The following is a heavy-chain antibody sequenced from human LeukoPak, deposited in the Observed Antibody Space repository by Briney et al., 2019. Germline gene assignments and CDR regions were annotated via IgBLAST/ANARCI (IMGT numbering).Heavy chain of an antibody. CDR2: SNHSGST. CDR1: GGSCSGYY. Sequence: SETLSLTCAVYGGSCSGYYWSLIRQPPGKGLEWIGESNHSGSTNYNPSLKSRVTISVDTSKNQFSLKLSSVTAADTAVYYCARGHIVVVPAASCWFDPWGQGTLVTVSS. D-gene: IGHD2-2*01. V-gene: IGHV4-34*01. J-gene: IGHJ5*02. CDR3: ARGHIVVVPAASCWFDP.